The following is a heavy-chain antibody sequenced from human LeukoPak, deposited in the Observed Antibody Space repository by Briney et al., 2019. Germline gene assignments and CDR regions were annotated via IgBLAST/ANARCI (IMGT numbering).Heavy chain of an antibody. Sequence: GGSLRLSCAASGFTFDDYAMHWVRQAPGKGLEWVSGISWNSGSIGYADSVKGRFTISRDNAKNSLYLQMNSLRAEDTALYYCAKDPSAVAGTWGYWYFDLWGRGTLVTVSS. CDR3: AKDPSAVAGTWGYWYFDL. J-gene: IGHJ2*01. CDR2: ISWNSGSI. D-gene: IGHD6-19*01. CDR1: GFTFDDYA. V-gene: IGHV3-9*01.